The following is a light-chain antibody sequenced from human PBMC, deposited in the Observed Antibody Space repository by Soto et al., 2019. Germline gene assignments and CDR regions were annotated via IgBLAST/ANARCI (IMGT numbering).Light chain of an antibody. Sequence: QSALTQPASVSGSPGQSITISCTGTSSDIGAYNYVSWYQQHPGKAPKLMSYEVGNRPSGLSNRFSGSKSGNTASLTISGLQAEDEADYFCSSYTSSSTLYVFGTGTKVTVL. V-gene: IGLV2-14*01. J-gene: IGLJ1*01. CDR3: SSYTSSSTLYV. CDR2: EVG. CDR1: SSDIGAYNY.